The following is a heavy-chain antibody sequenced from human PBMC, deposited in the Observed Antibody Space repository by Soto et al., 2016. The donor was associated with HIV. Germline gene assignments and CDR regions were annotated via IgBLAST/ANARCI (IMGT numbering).Heavy chain of an antibody. CDR2: ISYDGSNK. V-gene: IGHV3-30*04. CDR3: ARAIEMATIGGY. Sequence: QVQLVESGGGVVQPGRSLRLSCAASGFTFSSYAMHWVRQAPGKGLEWVAVISYDGSNKYYADSVKGRFTISRDNSKNTLYLQMNSLRAEDTAVYYCARAIEMATIGGYWGQGTLVTVSS. CDR1: GFTFSSYA. D-gene: IGHD5-12*01. J-gene: IGHJ4*02.